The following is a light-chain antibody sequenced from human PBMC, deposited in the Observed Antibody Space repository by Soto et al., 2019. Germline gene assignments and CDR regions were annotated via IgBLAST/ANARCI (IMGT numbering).Light chain of an antibody. J-gene: IGKJ1*01. CDR1: QSVGGY. CDR2: DVF. Sequence: EIVLTQSPATLSLSPGERATLSCRASQSVGGYLGWYQQRPGQAPRLLIYDVFNRATGIPARFSGSVSGTDFTLTISSLEPEDFAVYYCQHRSNWLWTFGPGTKVEVK. V-gene: IGKV3-11*01. CDR3: QHRSNWLWT.